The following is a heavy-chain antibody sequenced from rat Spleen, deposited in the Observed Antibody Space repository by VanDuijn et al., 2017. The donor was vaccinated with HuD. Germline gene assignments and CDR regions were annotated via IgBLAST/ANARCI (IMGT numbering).Heavy chain of an antibody. J-gene: IGHJ3*01. CDR3: ARDGETVAASNWFAY. D-gene: IGHD1-2*01. CDR1: GFSLTSHH. Sequence: QVQLRESGPGLLQPSQTLSLTCTVSGFSLTSHHVSWVRQVSGKGPEWMGRMWYDGDTAFNSVLKSRLSISRDTSKNQVFLKMNSLQTDDTGTYYCARDGETVAASNWFAYWGQGTLVTVSS. V-gene: IGHV2-63*01. CDR2: MWYDGDT.